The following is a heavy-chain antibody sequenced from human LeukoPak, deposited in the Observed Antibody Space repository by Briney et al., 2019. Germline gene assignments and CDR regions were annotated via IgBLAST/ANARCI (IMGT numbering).Heavy chain of an antibody. J-gene: IGHJ4*02. Sequence: GGSLRLSCAASGFTLNKFSMNWVRQAPGKGLEWVSSISSSSSYIYYADSVKGRFTISRDNARNSLYLEMNSLRAEDSAVYYCAKEGSSGWVPNYWGQGTLVTVSS. V-gene: IGHV3-21*01. D-gene: IGHD6-19*01. CDR1: GFTLNKFS. CDR2: ISSSSSYI. CDR3: AKEGSSGWVPNY.